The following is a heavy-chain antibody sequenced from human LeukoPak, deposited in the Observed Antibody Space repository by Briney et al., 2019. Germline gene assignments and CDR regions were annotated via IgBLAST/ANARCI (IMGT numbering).Heavy chain of an antibody. D-gene: IGHD3-3*01. Sequence: GESLKISCKGSGYSFTSYWIGWVRQMSGKGLEWMGIIYPGDSDTRYSPSFQGQVTISADKSISTAYLQWSSLKASDTAMYYCARRFSGYDFWSGDTTYYFDYWGQGTLVTVSS. V-gene: IGHV5-51*01. J-gene: IGHJ4*02. CDR2: IYPGDSDT. CDR1: GYSFTSYW. CDR3: ARRFSGYDFWSGDTTYYFDY.